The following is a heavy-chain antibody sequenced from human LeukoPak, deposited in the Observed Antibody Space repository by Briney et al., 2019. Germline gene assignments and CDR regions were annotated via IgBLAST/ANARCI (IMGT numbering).Heavy chain of an antibody. Sequence: SETLSLTCTVSGGSISNYYWSWIRQPPGKGLEWIGYIYYSGSTNCNPSLKSRVTISVDTSKNQFSLKLSSVTAADTAVYYCARVWGDSSGYYYSDYWGQGTLVTVSS. CDR2: IYYSGST. D-gene: IGHD3-22*01. V-gene: IGHV4-59*01. CDR3: ARVWGDSSGYYYSDY. J-gene: IGHJ4*02. CDR1: GGSISNYY.